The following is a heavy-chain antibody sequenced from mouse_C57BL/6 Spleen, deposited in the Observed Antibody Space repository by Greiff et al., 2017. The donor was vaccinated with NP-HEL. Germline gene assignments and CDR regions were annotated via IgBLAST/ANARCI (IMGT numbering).Heavy chain of an antibody. V-gene: IGHV5-17*01. CDR1: GFTFSDYG. J-gene: IGHJ2*01. Sequence: DVHLVESGGGLVKPGGSLKLSCAASGFTFSDYGMHWVRQAPEKGLEWVAYISSGSSTIYYADTVKGRFTISRDNAKNTLFLQMTSLRSEDTAMYYCAKDYGLDYWGQGTTLTVSS. CDR2: ISSGSSTI. CDR3: AKDYGLDY. D-gene: IGHD1-1*01.